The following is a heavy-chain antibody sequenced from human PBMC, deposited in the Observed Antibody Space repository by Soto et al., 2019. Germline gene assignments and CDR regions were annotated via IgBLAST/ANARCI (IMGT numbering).Heavy chain of an antibody. D-gene: IGHD2-15*01. CDR3: ASALYPSYSRRSWQAADV. CDR2: ISSSGESI. CDR1: GFNFSDYY. V-gene: IGHV3-11*01. Sequence: GGSLRLSCVASGFNFSDYYMSWIRQTPGTGLEWLSYISSSGESIYYSDSVKGRFTVSRDTAKKSLFLQMNSLRVDDTAIYYCASALYPSYSRRSWQAADVWGQGTMVTVSS. J-gene: IGHJ3*01.